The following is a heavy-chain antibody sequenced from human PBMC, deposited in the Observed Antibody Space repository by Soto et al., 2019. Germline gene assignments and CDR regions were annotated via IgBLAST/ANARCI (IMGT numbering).Heavy chain of an antibody. J-gene: IGHJ6*01. CDR1: GGTFSTFP. CDR3: ARSLVAAASPDASYGLYGETDFYLHGMDV. D-gene: IGHD2-2*01. Sequence: QVQLVQSGAEVRQPGSSLKVSCKTTGGTFSTFPMTWVRQAPGQGLEWIGGIVPMFATAKYAQKFQGRVSATADKTTGTAYLKRSSLRSDGSAVYYCARSLVAAASPDASYGLYGETDFYLHGMDVWAQGTTATVS. CDR2: IVPMFATA. V-gene: IGHV1-69*06.